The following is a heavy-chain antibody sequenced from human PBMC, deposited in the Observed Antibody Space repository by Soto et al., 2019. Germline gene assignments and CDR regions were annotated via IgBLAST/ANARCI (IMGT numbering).Heavy chain of an antibody. D-gene: IGHD1-26*01. J-gene: IGHJ4*02. CDR1: GYAISRSNG. CDR2: IYYSGTT. CDR3: ARREIQGPIDY. Sequence: SEALSLTCAVSGYAISRSNGWGWIRQPPGKGLEWIGYIYYSGTTYYNPSLKSRVTTSVDTSKNQFSLKLTSVTAVDTAVYYCARREIQGPIDYWGQGTRVT. V-gene: IGHV4-28*01.